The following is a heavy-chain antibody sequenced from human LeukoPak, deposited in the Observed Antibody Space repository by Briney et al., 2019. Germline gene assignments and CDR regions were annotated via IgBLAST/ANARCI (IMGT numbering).Heavy chain of an antibody. D-gene: IGHD4-23*01. CDR3: ARAAKTLLTAPRGAFDI. CDR1: GYTFTGYY. J-gene: IGHJ3*02. Sequence: ASVKVSCKASGYTFTGYYMHWVRQAPGQGLEWMGWINPNSGGTNYAQKFQGRVTMTRDTSISTAYMELSRLRSDDTAVYYCARAAKTLLTAPRGAFDIWGQGAMVTVSS. CDR2: INPNSGGT. V-gene: IGHV1-2*02.